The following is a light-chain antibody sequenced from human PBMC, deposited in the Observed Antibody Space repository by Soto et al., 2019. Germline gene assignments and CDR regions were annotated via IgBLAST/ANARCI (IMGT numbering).Light chain of an antibody. Sequence: QSVVTQPPSASGTPGQRVTISCSGSSSNIGSNSVFWYQQLPGTAPKLLIFLNNERPSGVPDRFSASKSGTSASLAISGLRFEDEAHYYCAAWDDSLSGPVFGGGTKLTVL. V-gene: IGLV1-47*02. CDR2: LNN. J-gene: IGLJ2*01. CDR1: SSNIGSNS. CDR3: AAWDDSLSGPV.